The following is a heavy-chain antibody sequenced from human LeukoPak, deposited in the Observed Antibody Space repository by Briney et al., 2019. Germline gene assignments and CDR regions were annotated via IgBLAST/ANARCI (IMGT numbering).Heavy chain of an antibody. CDR2: IWYDGSNE. CDR3: AREVSSGWYGTFDY. V-gene: IGHV3-33*01. J-gene: IGHJ4*02. D-gene: IGHD6-19*01. Sequence: GGSLRLSCAASGFTFSNYDMHWVRQAPGKGLEWVAIIWYDGSNEYYVDSVKGRFTISRDNSKNTLYLQMDSLRAEDTAVYYCAREVSSGWYGTFDYWGQGTLVTVSA. CDR1: GFTFSNYD.